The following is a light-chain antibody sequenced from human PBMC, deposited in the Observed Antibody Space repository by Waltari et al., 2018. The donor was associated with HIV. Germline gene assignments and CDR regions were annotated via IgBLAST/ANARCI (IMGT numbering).Light chain of an antibody. J-gene: IGKJ5*01. V-gene: IGKV3D-15*01. CDR2: GAS. Sequence: EIVMTQSPATLSVSPGERVILSCRASQSVSGNLAWFQQKPGQAPRPLIYGASTRATAIPARFSGSGSGTEFSLTISGLRSEDFAVYYCQQYYNWPRGTFGQGTRLEIK. CDR1: QSVSGN. CDR3: QQYYNWPRGT.